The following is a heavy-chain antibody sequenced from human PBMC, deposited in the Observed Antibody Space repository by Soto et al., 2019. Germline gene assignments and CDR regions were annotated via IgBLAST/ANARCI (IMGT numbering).Heavy chain of an antibody. CDR2: IYHSGST. CDR1: GGSISSGGYS. V-gene: IGHV4-30-2*01. CDR3: ARVPDR. D-gene: IGHD2-2*01. J-gene: IGHJ5*02. Sequence: SDTISLTCAVSGGSISSGGYSWSWIRQPPGKGLEWIGYIYHSGSTYYNPSLKSRVTISVDRSKNQFSLKLSSVTAADTAVYYCARVPDRWGQGTLVTVS.